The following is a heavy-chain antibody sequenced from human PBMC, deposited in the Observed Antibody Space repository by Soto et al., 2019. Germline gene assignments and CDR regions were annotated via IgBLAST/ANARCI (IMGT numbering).Heavy chain of an antibody. CDR2: IYHGGGT. D-gene: IGHD6-6*01. Sequence: QVQLQESGPGLVKPSGTLSLTCAVSGVSIRSHHWWSWVRQTPGKGLEWIAEIYHGGGTNYNPSLKSRVTISTDESKNQLSLKVNSVSAADTAIYYCVQQTISSTLDVWGQGTTVTVSS. J-gene: IGHJ6*02. CDR3: VQQTISSTLDV. V-gene: IGHV4-4*02. CDR1: GVSIRSHHW.